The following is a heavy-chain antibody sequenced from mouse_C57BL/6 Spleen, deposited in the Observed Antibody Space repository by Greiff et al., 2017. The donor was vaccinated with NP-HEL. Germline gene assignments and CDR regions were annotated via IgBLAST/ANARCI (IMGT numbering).Heavy chain of an antibody. D-gene: IGHD1-1*01. Sequence: EVQVVESGGGLVKPGGSLKLSCAASGFTFSSYAMSWVRQTPEKRLEWVATISDGGSYTYYPDNVKGRFTISRDNAKNNLYLQMSHLKADDTAIYYCARDRRTTSFFDYWGQGTTLSVSS. CDR2: ISDGGSYT. CDR1: GFTFSSYA. J-gene: IGHJ2*01. V-gene: IGHV5-4*01. CDR3: ARDRRTTSFFDY.